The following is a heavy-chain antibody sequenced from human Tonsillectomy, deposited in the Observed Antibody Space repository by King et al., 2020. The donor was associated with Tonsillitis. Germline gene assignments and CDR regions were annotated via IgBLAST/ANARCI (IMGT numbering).Heavy chain of an antibody. Sequence: EVQLVESGGGLVQPGGSLRLSCAASGFSFSSYSMNWVRQAPGKGLEWVSHIGSSSRTIYYADSVKGRFTISRDNAKNSLYLQMNSLRAEDTAVYYCARAHNEWGTDYWGQGTLVTVSS. D-gene: IGHD3-16*01. CDR2: IGSSSRTI. V-gene: IGHV3-48*04. J-gene: IGHJ4*02. CDR1: GFSFSSYS. CDR3: ARAHNEWGTDY.